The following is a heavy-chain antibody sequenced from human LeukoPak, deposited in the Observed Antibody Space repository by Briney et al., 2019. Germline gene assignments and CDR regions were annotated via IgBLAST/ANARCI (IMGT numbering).Heavy chain of an antibody. CDR3: ARDKIVGPTTLDY. CDR1: GFTFSGYW. D-gene: IGHD1-26*01. V-gene: IGHV3-7*01. Sequence: GGSLRLSCAASGFTFSGYWMSWVRQTPEKGLEWVANIKQDGSEIYYVDSVKGRFTISRDNAENSLYLQMNSLRADDTAVYYCARDKIVGPTTLDYWGQGTLVTVSS. J-gene: IGHJ4*02. CDR2: IKQDGSEI.